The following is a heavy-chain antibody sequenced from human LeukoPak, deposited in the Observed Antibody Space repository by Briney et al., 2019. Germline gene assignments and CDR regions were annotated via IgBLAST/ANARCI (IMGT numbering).Heavy chain of an antibody. D-gene: IGHD2-8*02. J-gene: IGHJ6*02. V-gene: IGHV3-23*01. Sequence: GGSLRLSCATSGFTFSSYAMSWVRQAPGKGLEWVSGIGASGGSTYYADSVKGRFTISRDNSKNTLYLQMNSLRAEDTAVYYCAKGDVVYADYYYGMDVWGQGTTVTVSS. CDR1: GFTFSSYA. CDR3: AKGDVVYADYYYGMDV. CDR2: IGASGGST.